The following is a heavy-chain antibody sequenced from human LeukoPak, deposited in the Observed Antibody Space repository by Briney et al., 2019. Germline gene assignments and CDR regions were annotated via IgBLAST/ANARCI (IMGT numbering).Heavy chain of an antibody. V-gene: IGHV4-39*07. D-gene: IGHD2-15*01. Sequence: SETLSLTCTVSGGSISSSSYYWGWIRQPPGKGLEWIGSIYHSGSTYYNSSLKSRVTISVDTSKNQFSLKLSSVTAADTAVYYCASSYSSRTQNYYYYYMDVWGKGTTVTVSS. J-gene: IGHJ6*03. CDR1: GGSISSSSYY. CDR2: IYHSGST. CDR3: ASSYSSRTQNYYYYYMDV.